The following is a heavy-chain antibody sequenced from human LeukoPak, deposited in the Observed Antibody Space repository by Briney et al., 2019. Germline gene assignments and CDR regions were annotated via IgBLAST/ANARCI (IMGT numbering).Heavy chain of an antibody. CDR2: IYYSGST. CDR1: GGSISSSSYF. CDR3: ARVKAGYSGYDSWFGP. D-gene: IGHD5-12*01. Sequence: SETLSLTCTVSGGSISSSSYFWGWIRQPPGKGLERIGSIYYSGSTYYNPSLKSRVTISVDRSKNQFSLKLSSVTAADTAVYYCARVKAGYSGYDSWFGPWGQGTLVTVSS. V-gene: IGHV4-39*07. J-gene: IGHJ5*02.